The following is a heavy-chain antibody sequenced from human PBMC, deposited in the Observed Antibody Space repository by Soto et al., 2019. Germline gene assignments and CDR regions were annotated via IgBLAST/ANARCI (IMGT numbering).Heavy chain of an antibody. Sequence: PGGSLGRSCAASGFTFSTCGMHWVRQAPGKGLEWVAVIWYDGSNKYYADSVKGRFTISRDNSKNTLYLQMNSLRAEDTAIYYCTRDLGRVTASGNWGQGT. CDR3: TRDLGRVTASGN. CDR2: IWYDGSNK. J-gene: IGHJ4*02. D-gene: IGHD6-13*01. CDR1: GFTFSTCG. V-gene: IGHV3-33*01.